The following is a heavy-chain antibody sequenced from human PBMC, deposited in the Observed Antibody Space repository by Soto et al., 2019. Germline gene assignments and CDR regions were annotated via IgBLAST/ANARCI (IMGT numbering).Heavy chain of an antibody. CDR1: GFTFSSYA. D-gene: IGHD4-17*01. CDR3: AKEHSSTWFYGDYVN. V-gene: IGHV3-23*01. CDR2: ISGSGGST. Sequence: HPGGSLRLSCAASGFTFSSYAMSWVRQAPGKGLEWVSAISGSGGSTYYADSVKGRFTISRDNSKNTLYLQMNSLRAEDTALYYCAKEHSSTWFYGDYVNWGQGTLVTVSS. J-gene: IGHJ4*02.